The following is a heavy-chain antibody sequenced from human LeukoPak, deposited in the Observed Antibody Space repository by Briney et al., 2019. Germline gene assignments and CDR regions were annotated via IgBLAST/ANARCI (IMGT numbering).Heavy chain of an antibody. CDR1: GGTFISYT. D-gene: IGHD3-3*01. CDR3: ARCFRYDFWSGYYLFDY. Sequence: SVKVSCKASGGTFISYTISWVRQAPGQGLEWMGRIIPILGIANYAQKFQGRVTITADKSTSTAYMELSSLRSEDTAVYYCARCFRYDFWSGYYLFDYWGQGTLVTVSS. CDR2: IIPILGIA. V-gene: IGHV1-69*02. J-gene: IGHJ4*02.